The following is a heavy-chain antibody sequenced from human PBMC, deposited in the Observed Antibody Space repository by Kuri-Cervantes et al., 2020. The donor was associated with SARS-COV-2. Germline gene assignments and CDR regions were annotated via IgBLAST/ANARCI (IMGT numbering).Heavy chain of an antibody. CDR3: ARDGTAGGSYNWFDP. V-gene: IGHV3-11*01. CDR1: GFAFGDYY. D-gene: IGHD1-26*01. J-gene: IGHJ5*02. CDR2: VSHSGTII. Sequence: GGSLRLSCAASGFAFGDYYMSWIRQAPGKGLEWVSYVSHSGTIIYQADSVKGHFTISRDNAKNSLYLQMNSLRGEDTAVYYCARDGTAGGSYNWFDPWGQGTLVTVSS.